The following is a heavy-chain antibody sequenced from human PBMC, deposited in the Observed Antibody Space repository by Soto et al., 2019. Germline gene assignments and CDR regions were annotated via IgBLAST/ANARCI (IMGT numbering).Heavy chain of an antibody. J-gene: IGHJ4*02. CDR3: VTGYHSDY. CDR1: GISTSSYW. V-gene: IGHV3-7*03. Sequence: GGSLRLSCAASGISTSSYWMGWVRQAPGRGLEWVASIKNDGSEKYYMDSLKGRFTISRDNALNSLYLQMNSLRAEDTAVYFCVTGYHSDYWGQGTLVTVSS. CDR2: IKNDGSEK. D-gene: IGHD5-18*01.